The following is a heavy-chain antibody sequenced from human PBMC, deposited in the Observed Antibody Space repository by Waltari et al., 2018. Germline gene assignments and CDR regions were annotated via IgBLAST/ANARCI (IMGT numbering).Heavy chain of an antibody. J-gene: IGHJ3*01. CDR1: GLILATYS. D-gene: IGHD2-15*01. CDR3: ASVPLLTSSTFDF. Sequence: EVQLVASGGGLVQPGGSLRLSCAASGLILATYSMNWVRQAPGKGLEWISFINSGGKTIYYADSVKGRFTVSRDNARKSIYLQMSSLRDDDTAVYFCASVPLLTSSTFDFWGRGTMVTVSS. CDR2: INSGGKTI. V-gene: IGHV3-48*02.